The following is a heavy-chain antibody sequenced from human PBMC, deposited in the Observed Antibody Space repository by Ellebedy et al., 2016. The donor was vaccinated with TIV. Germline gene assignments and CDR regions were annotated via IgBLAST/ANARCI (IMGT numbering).Heavy chain of an antibody. Sequence: GESLKISCAASGFTFSSYGMHWVRQAPGKGLEWVAVIWYDGSNKYYADSVKGRFTISRDNSKNTLYLQMNSLKTEDTAVYYCARGVQRYFDLWGRGTLVTVSS. CDR2: IWYDGSNK. CDR3: ARGVQRYFDL. J-gene: IGHJ2*01. D-gene: IGHD4/OR15-4a*01. V-gene: IGHV3-33*08. CDR1: GFTFSSYG.